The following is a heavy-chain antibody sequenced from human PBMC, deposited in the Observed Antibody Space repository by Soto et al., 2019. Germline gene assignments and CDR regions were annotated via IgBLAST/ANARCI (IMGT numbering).Heavy chain of an antibody. D-gene: IGHD3-10*01. Sequence: SETLSLTCTVSGGSISSYYWSWIRQPPGKGLEWIGYIYYSGSTNYNPSLKSRVTISVDTSKNQFSLKLSSVTAADTAVYYCAREGVTMVRGIRGDYFDYWGQGTLVTVSS. V-gene: IGHV4-59*01. J-gene: IGHJ4*02. CDR1: GGSISSYY. CDR3: AREGVTMVRGIRGDYFDY. CDR2: IYYSGST.